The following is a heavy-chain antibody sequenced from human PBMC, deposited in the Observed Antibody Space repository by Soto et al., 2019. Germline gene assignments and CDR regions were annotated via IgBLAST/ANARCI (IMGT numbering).Heavy chain of an antibody. Sequence: QVQLEESGPGLVKPSGTLSLTCAVSGGSVSKNTWWSWVRQPPGKGLEWIGEVWHSGSTTYNPSLKSRVTISVDKSKNQFSLRLSSVTAADTAVYYCARKYYYDNTGYYPDWYFDLWGRGTPVTVSS. CDR2: VWHSGST. CDR1: GGSVSKNTW. CDR3: ARKYYYDNTGYYPDWYFDL. J-gene: IGHJ2*01. V-gene: IGHV4-4*02. D-gene: IGHD3-22*01.